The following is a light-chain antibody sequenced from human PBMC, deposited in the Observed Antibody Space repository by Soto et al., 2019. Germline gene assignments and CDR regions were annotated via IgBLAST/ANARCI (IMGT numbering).Light chain of an antibody. V-gene: IGLV2-14*03. CDR1: SSDVGAYNY. CDR2: DVF. J-gene: IGLJ3*02. Sequence: QSALTQPASVSGSPGQSITISCTGTSSDVGAYNYVSWYQQHPGKAPKLMIYDVFNRPSGVSDRLSGSKSGNTASLTISGLQAEDEADYFCSSYTNFNSLFGGGTKLTVL. CDR3: SSYTNFNSL.